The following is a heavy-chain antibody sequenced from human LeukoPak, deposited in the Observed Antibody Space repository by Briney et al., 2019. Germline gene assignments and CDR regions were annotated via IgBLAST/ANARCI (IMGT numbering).Heavy chain of an antibody. CDR3: ARDRVDVGATFRDY. J-gene: IGHJ4*02. D-gene: IGHD1-26*01. CDR1: GYTFTSYG. CDR2: ISAYNGNT. V-gene: IGHV1-18*01. Sequence: ASVKVSCKASGYTFTSYGISWVRQAPGQGLEWMGWISAYNGNTNYAQKIQGRVTMTTDTSTSTAYMELRSLRSDDTAVYYCARDRVDVGATFRDYWGQGTLVTVSS.